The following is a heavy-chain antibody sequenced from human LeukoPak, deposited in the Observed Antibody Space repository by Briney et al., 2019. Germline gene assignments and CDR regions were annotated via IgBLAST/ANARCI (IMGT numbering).Heavy chain of an antibody. CDR2: ISGSGGST. D-gene: IGHD6-13*01. CDR1: GFTFSSYA. CDR3: AKQSAGSAAWYSLHYDF. J-gene: IGHJ4*02. Sequence: GGSLRLSCAASGFTFSSYAMSWVRQAPGKGLEWVSGISGSGGSTYYADSVKGRFTIFRDNSKDTLYLQMNGLRAEDTAVYFCAKQSAGSAAWYSLHYDFWGQGTLVTVSS. V-gene: IGHV3-23*01.